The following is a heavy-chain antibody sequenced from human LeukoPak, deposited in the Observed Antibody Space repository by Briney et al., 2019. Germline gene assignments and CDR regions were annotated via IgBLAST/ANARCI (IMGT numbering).Heavy chain of an antibody. CDR1: GYNFTTYW. D-gene: IGHD6-13*01. J-gene: IGHJ3*02. V-gene: IGHV5-51*01. CDR2: IYPRDSDT. Sequence: GESLKISCKGSGYNFTTYWIGWVRQMPGKGLEWMAIIYPRDSDTRYSPSFQGQVTISADKSISTAYLQWSSLKASDTAMYYCASKQSWYGYAFDIWGQGTMVTVSS. CDR3: ASKQSWYGYAFDI.